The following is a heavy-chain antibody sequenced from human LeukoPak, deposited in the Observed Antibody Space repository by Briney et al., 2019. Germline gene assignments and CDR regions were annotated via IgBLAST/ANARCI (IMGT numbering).Heavy chain of an antibody. CDR2: ISWNSGSI. J-gene: IGHJ4*02. CDR3: AKSRYYDILTGVFDY. CDR1: GFTFDDYA. Sequence: GRSLRLSCAASGFTFDDYAMHWVRQAPGKGLEWVSGISWNSGSIVYADSVKGRFTISRDNAKNSLYLQMNSLRAEDMALYYCAKSRYYDILTGVFDYWGQGTLVTVSS. D-gene: IGHD3-9*01. V-gene: IGHV3-9*03.